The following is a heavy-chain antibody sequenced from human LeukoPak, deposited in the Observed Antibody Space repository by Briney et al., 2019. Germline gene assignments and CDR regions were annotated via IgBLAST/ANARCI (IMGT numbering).Heavy chain of an antibody. D-gene: IGHD3-9*01. Sequence: GGSLRLSCAASGFTFSSYAMSWVRQAPGKGLEWVSAISGSGGSTYYADSVKGRFTISRDNSKNTLYLQMNSLRAEDTAVYYCAKILSDYDILTGYSGLYYYYGMDVWGQGTTVTVSS. CDR1: GFTFSSYA. CDR3: AKILSDYDILTGYSGLYYYYGMDV. CDR2: ISGSGGST. J-gene: IGHJ6*02. V-gene: IGHV3-23*01.